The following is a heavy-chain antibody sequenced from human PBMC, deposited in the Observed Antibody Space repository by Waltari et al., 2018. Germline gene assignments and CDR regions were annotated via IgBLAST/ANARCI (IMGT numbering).Heavy chain of an antibody. D-gene: IGHD3-10*01. J-gene: IGHJ4*02. Sequence: WFRQAPGKGLEWVSGISARAATTWYADSVRGRFTISRDNSRNTLYLQLDSLRDEDTAVYYCARYCSGSYYGGLDYWGRGTLVTASS. CDR3: ARYCSGSYYGGLDY. CDR2: ISARAATT. V-gene: IGHV3-23*01.